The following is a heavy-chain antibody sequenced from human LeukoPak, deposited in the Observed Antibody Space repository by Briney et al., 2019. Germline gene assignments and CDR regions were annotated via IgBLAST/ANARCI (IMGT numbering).Heavy chain of an antibody. J-gene: IGHJ4*02. Sequence: SETLSLTFTVSGGSISSGDYYWSWIRQPPGKGLEWIGYIYYSGSTYYNPSLKSRVTISVDTSKNQFSLKLSSVTAADTAVYYCARDHYYDSSGTRNFDYWGQGTLVTVSS. D-gene: IGHD3-22*01. V-gene: IGHV4-30-4*08. CDR2: IYYSGST. CDR1: GGSISSGDYY. CDR3: ARDHYYDSSGTRNFDY.